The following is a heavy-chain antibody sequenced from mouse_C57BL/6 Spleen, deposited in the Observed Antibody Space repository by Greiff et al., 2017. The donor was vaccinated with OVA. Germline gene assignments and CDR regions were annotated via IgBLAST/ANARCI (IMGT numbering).Heavy chain of an antibody. CDR3: SRHRNGGWFAY. V-gene: IGHV5-9*01. Sequence: EVQLLESGGGLVKPGGSLKLSCAASGFTFSSYSMSWVRQTPEKRLEWVATISGGGGDTYYPDSVKGRFTISRDKSKNTLYMQMSSLRSEDTALYYCSRHRNGGWFAYWGQGTLVTVSA. CDR2: ISGGGGDT. J-gene: IGHJ3*01. CDR1: GFTFSSYS.